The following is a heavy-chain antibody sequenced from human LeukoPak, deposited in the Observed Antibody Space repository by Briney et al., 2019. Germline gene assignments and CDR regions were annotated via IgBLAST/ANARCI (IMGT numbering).Heavy chain of an antibody. J-gene: IGHJ6*03. CDR1: GFTFSSYS. CDR2: ISGSGGST. V-gene: IGHV3-23*01. CDR3: ASGDYYYMDV. Sequence: GGSLRLSCAASGFTFSSYSMSWVRQAPGKVLEWVSAISGSGGSTYYADSVKGRFTISRDNAKNSLYLQMNSLRAEDTAVYYCASGDYYYMDVWGKGTTVTVSS. D-gene: IGHD5-12*01.